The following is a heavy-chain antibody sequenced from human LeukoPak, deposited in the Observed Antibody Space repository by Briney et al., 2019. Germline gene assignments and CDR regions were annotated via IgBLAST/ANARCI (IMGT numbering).Heavy chain of an antibody. J-gene: IGHJ5*02. D-gene: IGHD3-3*01. V-gene: IGHV1-18*01. Sequence: ASVKVSCKASGYTFTSYGISWVRQAPGQGLEWMGCISAYNGNTNYAQKLQGRVTMTTDTSTSTAYMELRSLRSDDTAVYYCARVRSGGITNFGVVNNNWFDPWGQGTLVTVSS. CDR3: ARVRSGGITNFGVVNNNWFDP. CDR2: ISAYNGNT. CDR1: GYTFTSYG.